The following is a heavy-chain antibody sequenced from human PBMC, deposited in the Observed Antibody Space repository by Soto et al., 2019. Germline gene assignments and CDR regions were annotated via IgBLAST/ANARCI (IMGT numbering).Heavy chain of an antibody. J-gene: IGHJ4*02. Sequence: EVQLLEAGGGLVQPGGALRLSCAASGFTFDTYAMSWVRQAPGKGLEWVSGSTGSGGSTYYADSVKGRFTTSRDTSRNTLYEQMSRLSVEDTAIYYWARQARPASQFDYWGQGTLVTVSS. CDR3: ARQARPASQFDY. CDR1: GFTFDTYA. CDR2: STGSGGST. V-gene: IGHV3-23*01.